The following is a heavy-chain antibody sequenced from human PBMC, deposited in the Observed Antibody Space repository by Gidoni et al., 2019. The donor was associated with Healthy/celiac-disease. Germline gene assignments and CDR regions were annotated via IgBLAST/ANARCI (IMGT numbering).Heavy chain of an antibody. Sequence: QVQLQQWGAGLLKPSETLSLTCSVYGGSFSGYYWSWIRPPPGKGLEWIGEINHSGSTNYNPSLKSRVTISVDTSKNQFSLKLSSVTAADTAVYYCARGPVSGYYGYWGQGTLVTVSS. CDR1: GGSFSGYY. V-gene: IGHV4-34*01. CDR3: ARGPVSGYYGY. CDR2: INHSGST. J-gene: IGHJ4*02. D-gene: IGHD3-22*01.